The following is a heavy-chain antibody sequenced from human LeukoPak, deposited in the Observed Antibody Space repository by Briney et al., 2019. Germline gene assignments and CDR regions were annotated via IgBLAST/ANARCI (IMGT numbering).Heavy chain of an antibody. CDR2: INSDGSST. Sequence: PGGSLRLSCAASGFTFSTYWMHWVRQAPGKGLVWVSRINSDGSSTNCADSVKGRLTISRDNAKNTLYLQMNSLRAEDTAVYYCARGGAYYYDSTHAFDIWGQGTMVTASS. D-gene: IGHD3-22*01. J-gene: IGHJ3*02. CDR1: GFTFSTYW. CDR3: ARGGAYYYDSTHAFDI. V-gene: IGHV3-74*01.